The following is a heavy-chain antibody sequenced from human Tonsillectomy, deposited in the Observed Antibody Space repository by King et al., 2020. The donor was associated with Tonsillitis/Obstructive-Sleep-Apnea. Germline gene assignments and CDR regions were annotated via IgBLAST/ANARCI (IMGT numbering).Heavy chain of an antibody. D-gene: IGHD3-22*01. V-gene: IGHV2-26*01. J-gene: IGHJ3*01. CDR3: ARLPYDSSVYNAFDV. CDR1: GFSLSNATMG. CDR2: IFSSGEK. Sequence: VTLKESGPVLVKPTETLTLTCTVSGFSLSNATMGVSWIRQPPGKALEWLAHIFSSGEKSYSTSLKSRLTISKDTSKSQVVLTMTNMDPVDTATYYCARLPYDSSVYNAFDVWGQGTMVTVSS.